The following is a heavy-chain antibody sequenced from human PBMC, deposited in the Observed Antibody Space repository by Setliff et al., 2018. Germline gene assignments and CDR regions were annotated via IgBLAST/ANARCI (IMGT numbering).Heavy chain of an antibody. Sequence: ASETLSLTCTVSGGSISSYYWSWSRQPPGKGLEWIGYIYASGSTNYNPSLKSRVAISLDTSKSQFSLRLSSLTAADTAMYFCARTARVPDCSGQGILVTVSS. CDR3: ARTARVPDC. V-gene: IGHV4-4*08. CDR1: GGSISSYY. J-gene: IGHJ4*02. CDR2: IYASGST.